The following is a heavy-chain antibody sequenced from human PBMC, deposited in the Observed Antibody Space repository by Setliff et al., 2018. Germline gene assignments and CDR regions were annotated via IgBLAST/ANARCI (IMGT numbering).Heavy chain of an antibody. J-gene: IGHJ5*02. CDR1: GGSFSNYA. CDR2: IIPIYGST. D-gene: IGHD3-22*01. Sequence: ASVKVSCKASGGSFSNYAIIWVRQAPGRGPEWMGGIIPIYGSTNNAEKFQGRVTFSADESMGTVYMELSSLTSADTALYYCARDALYDSNDRNSYYGNWLDPWGQGTRVTVSS. CDR3: ARDALYDSNDRNSYYGNWLDP. V-gene: IGHV1-69*13.